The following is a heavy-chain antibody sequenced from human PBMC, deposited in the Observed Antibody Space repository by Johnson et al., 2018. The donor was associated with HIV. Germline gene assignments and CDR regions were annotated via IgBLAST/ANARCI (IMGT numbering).Heavy chain of an antibody. Sequence: QVQLVESGGGVVQPGRSLRLSCAASGFTFSSYAMHWVRQAPGKGPEWVAVISFDGNLKKYADSVKGRFTISRDNSKNTLYLEMNSLRAEDTAVYYCARFRSSNWFNAFDIWGQGTMVTVSS. CDR2: ISFDGNLK. CDR3: ARFRSSNWFNAFDI. V-gene: IGHV3-30*04. J-gene: IGHJ3*02. D-gene: IGHD6-13*01. CDR1: GFTFSSYA.